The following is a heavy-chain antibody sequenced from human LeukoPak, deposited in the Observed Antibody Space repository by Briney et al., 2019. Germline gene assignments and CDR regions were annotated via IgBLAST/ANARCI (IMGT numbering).Heavy chain of an antibody. J-gene: IGHJ6*03. V-gene: IGHV4-59*01. Sequence: SETLSLTCTVSSGSTSSYYWSWIRQPPGKGLEWIGYIYYSGSTNYNPSLKSRVAISLDTSKNQFSLKLSSVTAADTAVYYCASSSIAVASASAYYYYYMDVWGKGTTVTVSS. CDR2: IYYSGST. D-gene: IGHD6-19*01. CDR3: ASSSIAVASASAYYYYYMDV. CDR1: SGSTSSYY.